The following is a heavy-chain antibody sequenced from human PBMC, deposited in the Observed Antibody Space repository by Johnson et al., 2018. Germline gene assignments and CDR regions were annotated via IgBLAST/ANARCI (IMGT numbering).Heavy chain of an antibody. J-gene: IGHJ1*01. CDR1: GFTFSSYS. V-gene: IGHV3-21*01. CDR2: ISSSSSYI. D-gene: IGHD4-17*01. Sequence: VQLVESGGGLVKXGGSLRLXCAASGFTFSSYSMNWVRQAPGKGLEWVSSISSSSSYIHYADSLKCLFPISRDNAKNSRYLQMNSLRAEDTAVYYCARSQSAYYGDDVGAEYFQHWGQGTLVTVSS. CDR3: ARSQSAYYGDDVGAEYFQH.